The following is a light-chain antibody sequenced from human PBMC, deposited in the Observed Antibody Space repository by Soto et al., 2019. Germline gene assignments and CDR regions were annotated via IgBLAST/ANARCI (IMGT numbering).Light chain of an antibody. CDR3: QSYDSSLSGYVL. J-gene: IGLJ2*01. CDR1: SSNIGAGYD. CDR2: GNS. V-gene: IGLV1-40*01. Sequence: QSVLTQPPSVSGAPGQRVTISCTGSSSNIGAGYDVHWYQQLPGTAPKLLIYGNSNRPSGVPDRFSGSKSGTSASLAITGRQAEDEADYYCQSYDSSLSGYVLFGGGTKLTVL.